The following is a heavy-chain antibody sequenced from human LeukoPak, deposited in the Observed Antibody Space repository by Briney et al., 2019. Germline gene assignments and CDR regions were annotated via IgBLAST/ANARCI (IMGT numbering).Heavy chain of an antibody. CDR2: IGIDVRDS. CDR1: GFTFSNYV. D-gene: IGHD1-26*01. V-gene: IGHV3-23*01. Sequence: SGGSLRLSCAASGFTFSNYVMTWVRQAPGKGLEWVSAIGIDVRDSDYADSVKGRFTISRDNSKNTVYLQMNGLRAEDTGLYYCTRRVGGTPDYWGLGTLVTVSS. J-gene: IGHJ4*02. CDR3: TRRVGGTPDY.